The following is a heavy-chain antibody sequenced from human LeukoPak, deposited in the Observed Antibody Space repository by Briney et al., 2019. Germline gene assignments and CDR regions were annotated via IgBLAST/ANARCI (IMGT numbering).Heavy chain of an antibody. CDR1: GYTFTGYY. J-gene: IGHJ5*02. CDR3: ARAGGSSSWYNWFDP. CDR2: INPNSGGT. D-gene: IGHD6-13*01. V-gene: IGHV1-2*02. Sequence: ASVKVSCMASGYTFTGYYMHWVRQAPGQGLEWMGWINPNSGGTNYAQKFQGRVTMTRDTSISTAYMELSRLRSDDTAVYYCARAGGSSSWYNWFDPWGQGTLVTVSS.